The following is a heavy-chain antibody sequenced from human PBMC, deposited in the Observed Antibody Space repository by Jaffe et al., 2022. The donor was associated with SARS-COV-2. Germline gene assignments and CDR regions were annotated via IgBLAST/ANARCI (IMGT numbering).Heavy chain of an antibody. J-gene: IGHJ4*02. CDR2: IYRSGTT. CDR3: ARGFFYEKIDS. CDR1: GYSISSGYY. D-gene: IGHD5-12*01. Sequence: QVQLQESGPGLVKPSETLSLTCTVSGYSISSGYYWGWIRQPPGKGLEWIGTIYRSGTTYYNPSLKSRVTISLDTSKNQFSLKLSSVTATDTAVYYCARGFFYEKIDSWGQGTLVTVSS. V-gene: IGHV4-38-2*02.